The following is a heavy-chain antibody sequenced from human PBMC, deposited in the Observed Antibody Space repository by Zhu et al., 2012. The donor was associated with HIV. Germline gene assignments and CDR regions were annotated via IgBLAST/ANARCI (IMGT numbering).Heavy chain of an antibody. D-gene: IGHD2-15*01. Sequence: QVQLQESGPGLVKPSETLSLTCAVSGYSISSGYYWGWIRQPPGKGLEWIGSIYHSGSTYYNPSLKSRVTISVDTSKNQFSLKLSSVTAADTAVYYCARLAAVANWYFDLWGLAPWSLSPQ. CDR3: ARLAAVANWYFDL. CDR2: IYHSGST. CDR1: GYSISSGYY. J-gene: IGHJ2*01. V-gene: IGHV4-38-2*01.